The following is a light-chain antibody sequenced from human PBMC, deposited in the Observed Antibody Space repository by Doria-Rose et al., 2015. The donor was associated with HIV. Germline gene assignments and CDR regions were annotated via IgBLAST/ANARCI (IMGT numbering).Light chain of an antibody. J-gene: IGKJ2*01. CDR1: QSVSSN. Sequence: APLSVSPGERATLSCRASQSVSSNLAWYQQKPGQAPRLLIYGASTRAIGIPARFSGSGSGTEFTLTISSLQSEDFAVYYCQQYNNWPLYTFGQGTKLEIK. CDR2: GAS. V-gene: IGKV3-15*01. CDR3: QQYNNWPLYT.